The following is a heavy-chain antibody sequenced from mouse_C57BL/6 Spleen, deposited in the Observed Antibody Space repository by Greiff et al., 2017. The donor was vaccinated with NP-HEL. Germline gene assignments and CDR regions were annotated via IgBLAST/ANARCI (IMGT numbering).Heavy chain of an antibody. CDR2: IHPNSGST. CDR1: GYTFTSYW. J-gene: IGHJ1*03. Sequence: QVQLKQPGAELVKPGASVKLSCKASGYTFTSYWMHWVKQRPGQGLEWIGMIHPNSGSTNYNEKFKSKATLTVDKSSSTAYMQLSSLTSEDSAVYYCDSHYGSSYGWYFDVWGTGTTVTVSS. V-gene: IGHV1-64*01. CDR3: DSHYGSSYGWYFDV. D-gene: IGHD1-1*01.